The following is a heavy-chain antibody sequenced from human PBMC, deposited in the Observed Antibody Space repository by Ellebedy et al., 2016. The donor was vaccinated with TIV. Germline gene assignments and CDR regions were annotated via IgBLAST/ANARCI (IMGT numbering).Heavy chain of an antibody. V-gene: IGHV3-23*01. D-gene: IGHD6-13*01. Sequence: GESLKISCAASGFTLNTYAMSWVRQAPGKGLEWVSSISGTGGSTWYADSVQGRFTISRDNSKHTLSLQMNTLRADDTAIYYCARLGYRSSWFDYWGQGALVTVSS. J-gene: IGHJ4*02. CDR2: ISGTGGST. CDR3: ARLGYRSSWFDY. CDR1: GFTLNTYA.